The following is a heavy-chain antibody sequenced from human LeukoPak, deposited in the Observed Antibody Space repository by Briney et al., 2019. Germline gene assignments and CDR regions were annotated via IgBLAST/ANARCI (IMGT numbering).Heavy chain of an antibody. V-gene: IGHV3-33*01. CDR3: VRGPYQLLDY. D-gene: IGHD2-2*01. Sequence: GGSLRLSCAASGFTFSNNGMHWVRQAPGKGLEWVAVIWYDGSKKYYADSVQGRFTISRDDSKNTLHLQMNSLRADDTAVYYCVRGPYQLLDYWGQGTLVTVSS. CDR1: GFTFSNNG. CDR2: IWYDGSKK. J-gene: IGHJ4*02.